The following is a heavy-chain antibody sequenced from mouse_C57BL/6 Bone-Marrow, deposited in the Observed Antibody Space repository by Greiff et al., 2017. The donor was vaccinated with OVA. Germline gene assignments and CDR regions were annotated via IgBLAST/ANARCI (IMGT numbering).Heavy chain of an antibody. J-gene: IGHJ1*03. D-gene: IGHD1-1*01. Sequence: VQLKESGPGLAKPSQTLSLTCSVTGYSITSDYWNWIRKFPGNKLEYMGYISYSGSTYYNPSLKSRISITRDTSKNQYYLQLNSVTTEDTATYYCARSPHYYGSSSWYFDVWGTGTTVTVSS. CDR3: ARSPHYYGSSSWYFDV. V-gene: IGHV3-8*01. CDR2: ISYSGST. CDR1: GYSITSDY.